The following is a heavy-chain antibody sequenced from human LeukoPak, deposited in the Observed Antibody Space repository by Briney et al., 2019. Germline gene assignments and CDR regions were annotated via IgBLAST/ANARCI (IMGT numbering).Heavy chain of an antibody. J-gene: IGHJ4*02. D-gene: IGHD6-13*01. CDR3: ARGGIAAAGDY. Sequence: SVKVSCTASGGTFSSYAISWVRQAPGQGLEWMGRIIPILGIANYAQKFQGRVTITADKSTSTAYMELSSLRSEDTAVYYCARGGIAAAGDYWGQGTLVTASS. CDR1: GGTFSSYA. V-gene: IGHV1-69*04. CDR2: IIPILGIA.